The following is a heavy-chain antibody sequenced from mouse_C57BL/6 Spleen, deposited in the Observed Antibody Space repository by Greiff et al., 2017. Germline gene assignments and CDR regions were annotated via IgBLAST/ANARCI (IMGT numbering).Heavy chain of an antibody. CDR3: ARHIYYDQYYFDY. Sequence: EVKVVESGGGLVKPGGSLKLSCAASGFTFSSYTMSWVRQTPEKRLEWVATISGGGGNTYYPDSVKGRFTISRDNAKNTLYLQMSSLRSEDTALYYCARHIYYDQYYFDYWGQGTTLTVSS. CDR1: GFTFSSYT. D-gene: IGHD2-4*01. J-gene: IGHJ2*01. CDR2: ISGGGGNT. V-gene: IGHV5-9*01.